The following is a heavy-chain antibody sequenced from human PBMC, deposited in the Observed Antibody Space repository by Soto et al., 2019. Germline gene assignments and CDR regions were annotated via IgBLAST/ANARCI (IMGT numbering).Heavy chain of an antibody. J-gene: IGHJ4*02. D-gene: IGHD5-12*01. Sequence: QVQLVQSGAEVKKPGSSVKVSCKASGGTFSNDIITWVRQAPGQGLEWMGRIILLLDIANYAQKFQGRVPINADKSTSTAYMELNSLRSEDTAVYYCVSDSPNGSTYSSYDGIDYWGQGTLVTVSS. CDR2: IILLLDIA. CDR1: GGTFSNDI. CDR3: VSDSPNGSTYSSYDGIDY. V-gene: IGHV1-69*02.